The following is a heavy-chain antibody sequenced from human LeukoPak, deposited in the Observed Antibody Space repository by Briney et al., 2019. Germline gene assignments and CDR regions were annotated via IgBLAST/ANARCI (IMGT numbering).Heavy chain of an antibody. CDR1: GFTFSSYS. CDR2: ISSSSSTI. V-gene: IGHV3-48*01. Sequence: GGSLRLSCAASGFTFSSYSMNWFRQAPGKGLEWVSYISSSSSTIYYADSVKGRFTISRDNAKNSLYLQMNSLRAEDTAVYYCARDQGAAGTQKGFDPWGQGTLVSVSS. J-gene: IGHJ5*02. D-gene: IGHD6-19*01. CDR3: ARDQGAAGTQKGFDP.